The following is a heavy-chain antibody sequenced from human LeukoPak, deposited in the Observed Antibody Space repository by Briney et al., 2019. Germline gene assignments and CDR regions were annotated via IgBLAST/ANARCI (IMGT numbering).Heavy chain of an antibody. CDR3: AKGTIAARHYYYYYMDV. V-gene: IGHV3-23*01. CDR1: GFTFSSFA. D-gene: IGHD6-6*01. CDR2: ISGSGGST. Sequence: GGSLRLSCAASGFTFSSFAMSWVRQAPGKGREWVSAISGSGGSTYYADSVKGRFTIYRDNSKNTLYLQMNSLRAEDTAVYYYAKGTIAARHYYYYYMDVWGKGTTVTVSS. J-gene: IGHJ6*03.